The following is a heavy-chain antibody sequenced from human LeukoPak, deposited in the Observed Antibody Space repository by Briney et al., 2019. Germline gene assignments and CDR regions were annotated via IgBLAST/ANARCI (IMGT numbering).Heavy chain of an antibody. V-gene: IGHV4-59*01. Sequence: SETLSLTCTVSGGSISSYCWSWIRQPPGKGLEWIGYIYYSGSTNYNPSLKSRVTISVDTSKNQFSLKLSSVTAADTAVYYCARSSGWSKGAFDIWGQGTMVTVSS. CDR1: GGSISSYC. D-gene: IGHD6-19*01. CDR3: ARSSGWSKGAFDI. CDR2: IYYSGST. J-gene: IGHJ3*02.